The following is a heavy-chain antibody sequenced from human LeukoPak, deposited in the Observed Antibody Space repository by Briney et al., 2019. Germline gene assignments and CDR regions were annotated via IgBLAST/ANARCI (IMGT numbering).Heavy chain of an antibody. CDR1: GYTFTGYY. CDR3: ARDLTDCTNGVCYTWFDP. CDR2: INPNSGGT. V-gene: IGHV1-2*02. D-gene: IGHD2-8*01. Sequence: ASVKVSCKASGYTFTGYYMHWVRQAPGQGLEWMGWINPNSGGTNYAKKFQGRVTMTRDTSISTAYMELSRLRSDDTAVYYCARDLTDCTNGVCYTWFDPWGQGTLVTVSS. J-gene: IGHJ5*02.